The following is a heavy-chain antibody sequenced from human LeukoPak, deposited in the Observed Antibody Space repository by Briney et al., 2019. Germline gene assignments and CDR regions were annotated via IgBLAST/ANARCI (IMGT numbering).Heavy chain of an antibody. J-gene: IGHJ4*02. CDR2: INTDGSGT. CDR1: GFTFSSYW. V-gene: IGHV3-74*01. CDR3: ARDPVPGIAVADQEDY. D-gene: IGHD6-19*01. Sequence: GGSLRLSCAASGFTFSSYWMHWVRQAPGKGLVWVSRINTDGSGTSYADSVKGRFTISRDNAKNMLYLQMNSLRVEDTAVYYCARDPVPGIAVADQEDYWGQGTLVTVSS.